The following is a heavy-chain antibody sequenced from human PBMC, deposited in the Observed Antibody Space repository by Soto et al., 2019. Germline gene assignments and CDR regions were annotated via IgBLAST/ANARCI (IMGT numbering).Heavy chain of an antibody. Sequence: QVQLVQSGTEVKKPGASVKVSCKASGYTFTDSHIHWVRQASGQGLEWLGWINPKTGDTNYPQKFQSRITMTRDRSMSTAYMELTNLTSDDTAVYYCERDPPRYFTSSPEGAGLWGQGTLVTVSS. J-gene: IGHJ4*02. CDR3: ERDPPRYFTSSPEGAGL. CDR1: GYTFTDSH. CDR2: INPKTGDT. D-gene: IGHD2-21*01. V-gene: IGHV1-2*02.